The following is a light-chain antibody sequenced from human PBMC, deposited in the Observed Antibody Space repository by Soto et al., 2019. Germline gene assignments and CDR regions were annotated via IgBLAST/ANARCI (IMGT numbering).Light chain of an antibody. CDR3: GTWDSSLIVEV. CDR2: DNN. V-gene: IGLV1-51*01. CDR1: NSNIGNTY. J-gene: IGLJ1*01. Sequence: QSVLTQPPSVSAAPGQKVTISCSGSNSNIGNTYVSWYQQLPGTAPKLLIYDNNKRPSAIPDRFSGSKSGTSATLGITGLQTGYEADYYCGTWDSSLIVEVFATGTKLTVL.